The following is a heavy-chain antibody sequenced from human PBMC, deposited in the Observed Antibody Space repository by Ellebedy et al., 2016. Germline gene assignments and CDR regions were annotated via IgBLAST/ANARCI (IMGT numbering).Heavy chain of an antibody. D-gene: IGHD6-19*01. CDR3: ARGIGAVAGPQLDY. Sequence: SETLSLXXTVSGGSISSSSYYWGWIRQPPGKGLEWIGSIYYSGSTYYNPSLKSRVTISVDTSKNQFSLKLSSVTAADTAVYYCARGIGAVAGPQLDYWGQGTLVTVSS. J-gene: IGHJ4*02. V-gene: IGHV4-39*07. CDR1: GGSISSSSYY. CDR2: IYYSGST.